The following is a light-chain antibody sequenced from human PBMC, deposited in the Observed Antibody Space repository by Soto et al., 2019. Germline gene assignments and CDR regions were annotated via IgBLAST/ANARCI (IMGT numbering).Light chain of an antibody. CDR3: QQYGTSPRT. Sequence: DIVMTQSPGTLSLSPGERATLSCRASQSISSNYLAWYQQKPGQSPRLLIYGASSRATGIPDRFSGRGSGTDFTLTISRLEPEDFALYFCQQYGTSPRTLGPGTKVDIK. V-gene: IGKV3-20*01. CDR2: GAS. J-gene: IGKJ1*01. CDR1: QSISSNY.